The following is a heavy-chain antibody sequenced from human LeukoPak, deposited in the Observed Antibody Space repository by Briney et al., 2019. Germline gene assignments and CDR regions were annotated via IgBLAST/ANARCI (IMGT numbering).Heavy chain of an antibody. V-gene: IGHV4-59*08. J-gene: IGHJ3*02. CDR1: GGSISSYY. CDR3: AGHYYDSSGYHDAFDI. D-gene: IGHD3-22*01. CDR2: IYSSGST. Sequence: SETLCLTCTVSGGSISSYYWSWIRQPPGKGLEWIGYIYSSGSTNYNPSLKSRVTISLDTSKNQFSLKLSSVTAADTAVYYCAGHYYDSSGYHDAFDIWGQGTMVTVSS.